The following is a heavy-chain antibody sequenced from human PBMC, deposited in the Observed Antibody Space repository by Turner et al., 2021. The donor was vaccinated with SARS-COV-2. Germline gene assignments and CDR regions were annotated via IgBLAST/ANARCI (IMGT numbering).Heavy chain of an antibody. V-gene: IGHV1-18*04. J-gene: IGHJ3*02. D-gene: IGHD1-26*01. Sequence: QVQLVQSGAEVKKPGASVKVSCKASGYTFTSYGISWVRQAPGQGLEWMGWISAYNGNTNYAQKLQGRVTMTTDTSTSTAYMELRSLRSDDTSLYYCARYIRGDGAALAFDIWGQGTMVTISS. CDR1: GYTFTSYG. CDR2: ISAYNGNT. CDR3: ARYIRGDGAALAFDI.